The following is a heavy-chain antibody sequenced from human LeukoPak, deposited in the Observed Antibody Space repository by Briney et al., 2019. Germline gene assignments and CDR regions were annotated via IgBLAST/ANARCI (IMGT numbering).Heavy chain of an antibody. CDR1: GGTFSSYT. J-gene: IGHJ3*02. CDR3: ASTGPSSGGAFDI. D-gene: IGHD3-22*01. V-gene: IGHV1-69*02. CDR2: IIPILGIA. Sequence: SVKVSCKASGGTFSSYTISWVRQAPGQGLEWMGRIIPILGIANYAQKFQGRVTITADKSTSTAYMELSSLRSEDTAVYYCASTGPSSGGAFDIWGQGTMVTVSS.